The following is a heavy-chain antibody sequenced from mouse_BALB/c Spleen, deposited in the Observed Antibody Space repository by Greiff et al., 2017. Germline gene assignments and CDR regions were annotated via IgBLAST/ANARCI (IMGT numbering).Heavy chain of an antibody. D-gene: IGHD1-1*01. CDR1: GDSITSGY. Sequence: EVQLQESGPSLVKPSQTLSLTCSVTGDSITSGYWNWIRKFPGNKLEYMGYISYSGSTYYNPSLKSRISITRDTSKNQYYLQLNSVTTEDTATYYCARVYYGSSYAMDYWGQGTSVTVSS. J-gene: IGHJ4*01. V-gene: IGHV3-8*02. CDR2: ISYSGST. CDR3: ARVYYGSSYAMDY.